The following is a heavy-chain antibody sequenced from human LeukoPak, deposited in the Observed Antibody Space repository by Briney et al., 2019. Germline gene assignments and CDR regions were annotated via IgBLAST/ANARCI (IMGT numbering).Heavy chain of an antibody. V-gene: IGHV1-46*01. CDR2: INPSGGST. D-gene: IGHD5-18*01. Sequence: GASVKVSCKASGGPFSSYAISWVRQAPGQGLEWMGIINPSGGSTSYAQKFQGRVTMTRDTSTSTVYMELSSLRSEDTAVYYCAREWDGRGYSYGTFDYWGQGTLVTVSS. CDR3: AREWDGRGYSYGTFDY. CDR1: GGPFSSYA. J-gene: IGHJ4*02.